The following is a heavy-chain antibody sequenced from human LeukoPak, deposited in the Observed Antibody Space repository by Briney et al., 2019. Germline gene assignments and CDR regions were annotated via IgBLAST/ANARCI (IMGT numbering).Heavy chain of an antibody. CDR1: GFTFSSYA. D-gene: IGHD3-3*01. V-gene: IGHV3-23*01. CDR3: TKETIFGVY. CDR2: IIGGGGST. J-gene: IGHJ4*02. Sequence: PGGSLRLSCAASGFTFSSYAMSWVRQAPGKGLEWVSTIIGGGGSTFYAGSVKGRFTISRDNSKNTLYLQMNSLRAEDTAVYYCTKETIFGVYLGQGTLVTVSS.